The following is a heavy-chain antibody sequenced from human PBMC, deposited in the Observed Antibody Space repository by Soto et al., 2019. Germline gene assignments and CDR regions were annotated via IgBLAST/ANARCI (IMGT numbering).Heavy chain of an antibody. CDR2: IIPIFGTA. J-gene: IGHJ6*02. Sequence: GASVNVSCKASGGTFSSYAISWVRQAPGQGLEWMGGIIPIFGTANYAQKFQGRVTITADKSTSTAYMELSSLRSEDTAVYYCATPRAITMVRGVIIRDYYYGMDVWGQGTTVTVSS. CDR1: GGTFSSYA. V-gene: IGHV1-69*06. CDR3: ATPRAITMVRGVIIRDYYYGMDV. D-gene: IGHD3-10*01.